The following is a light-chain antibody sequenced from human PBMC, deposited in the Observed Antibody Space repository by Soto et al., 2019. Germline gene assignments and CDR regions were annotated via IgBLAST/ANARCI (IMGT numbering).Light chain of an antibody. CDR2: AAS. J-gene: IGKJ4*01. CDR3: QQSYSTPLT. Sequence: DIQMTQSPSSLSASVGDRVTITCRASQSISSYLNWYQQKPGKAPKLLIYAASSLQSGVPSRFCGSGSVTDFTLTISSLQPEDFATYYCQQSYSTPLTFGRGTKVEIK. V-gene: IGKV1-39*01. CDR1: QSISSY.